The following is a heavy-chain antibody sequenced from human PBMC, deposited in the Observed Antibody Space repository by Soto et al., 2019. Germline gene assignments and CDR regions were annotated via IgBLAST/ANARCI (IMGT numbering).Heavy chain of an antibody. CDR1: GGSISSYS. CDR2: VYYTGTT. V-gene: IGHV4-59*01. CDR3: ARDLAAVPRAFDY. J-gene: IGHJ4*02. Sequence: SETLSLTCTVSGGSISSYSYIWVRQPPGKGLEWIGSVYYTGTTDYNPSLKSRVTISVDTSKTQFSLNLRSVTAADTAVYYCARDLAAVPRAFDYWGRGTLVTVSS. D-gene: IGHD6-13*01.